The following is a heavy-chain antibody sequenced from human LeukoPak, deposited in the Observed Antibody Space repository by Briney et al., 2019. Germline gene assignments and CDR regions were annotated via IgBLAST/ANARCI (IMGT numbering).Heavy chain of an antibody. CDR3: ARAGYRSDWGAFDI. Sequence: PGGSLRLSCAASGFTFSSYSVNWVRQAPGKGLEWVSSISSSGTFIYYVDSLKGRFTISRDNAKNSLYLQMNSLRGEDTAVHYCARAGYRSDWGAFDIWGQGTMVTVSS. V-gene: IGHV3-21*01. CDR2: ISSSGTFI. J-gene: IGHJ3*02. D-gene: IGHD6-19*01. CDR1: GFTFSSYS.